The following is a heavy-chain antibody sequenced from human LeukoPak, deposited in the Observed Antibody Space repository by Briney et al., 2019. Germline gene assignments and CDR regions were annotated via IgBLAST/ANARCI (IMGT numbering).Heavy chain of an antibody. CDR3: AGEPNTGSWFDP. Sequence: SETLSLTCTVSGGSISSSSYYWGWIRQPPGKGLEWFGSIYYSGSTYYNPSLKRRVAISIDTSKNQFSLKLSSATAADKAVYYCAGEPNTGSWFDPWGQGTLVTVSS. J-gene: IGHJ5*02. CDR2: IYYSGST. CDR1: GGSISSSSYY. D-gene: IGHD5-18*01. V-gene: IGHV4-39*07.